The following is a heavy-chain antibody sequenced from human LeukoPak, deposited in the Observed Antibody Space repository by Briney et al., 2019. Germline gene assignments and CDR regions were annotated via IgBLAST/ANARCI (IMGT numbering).Heavy chain of an antibody. D-gene: IGHD3-22*01. Sequence: PGGSLRLSCAASGFTFSDYYMSWIRQAPGKGLEWFSYISSSGSTIYYADSVKGRFTISRDNAKNSLYLQMNSLRAEDTAVYYCATTYDSSGSDAFDIWGQGTMVTVSS. CDR1: GFTFSDYY. CDR2: ISSSGSTI. J-gene: IGHJ3*02. CDR3: ATTYDSSGSDAFDI. V-gene: IGHV3-11*04.